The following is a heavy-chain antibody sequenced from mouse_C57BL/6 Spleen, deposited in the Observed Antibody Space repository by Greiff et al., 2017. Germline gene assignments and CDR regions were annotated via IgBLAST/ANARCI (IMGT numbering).Heavy chain of an antibody. CDR2: IYPGSGST. D-gene: IGHD2-3*01. CDR1: GYTFTSYW. Sequence: QVQLQQPGAELVKPGASVKMSCKASGYTFTSYWITWVKQRPGQGLEWIGDIYPGSGSTNYNEKFKSKATLPVDTSSSTAYMQRSSLTSEDSAVYYCARELGIYDGSLFAYWGQGTLVTVSA. V-gene: IGHV1-55*01. CDR3: ARELGIYDGSLFAY. J-gene: IGHJ3*01.